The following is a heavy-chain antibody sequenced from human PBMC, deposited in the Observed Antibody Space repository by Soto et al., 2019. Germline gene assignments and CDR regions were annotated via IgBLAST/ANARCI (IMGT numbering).Heavy chain of an antibody. V-gene: IGHV6-1*01. CDR2: TYYRSKWYN. CDR3: ARDGYSSGCIDY. Sequence: RTLSLTCAISGGSVSSNSAAWNWIRQSPSRGLEWLGRTYYRSKWYNDYAVSVKSRITINPDTSKDQLSLRLNSVTPEDTAVYYCARDGYSSGCIDYWGQGTMVTVSS. J-gene: IGHJ4*02. D-gene: IGHD6-19*01. CDR1: GGSVSSNSAA.